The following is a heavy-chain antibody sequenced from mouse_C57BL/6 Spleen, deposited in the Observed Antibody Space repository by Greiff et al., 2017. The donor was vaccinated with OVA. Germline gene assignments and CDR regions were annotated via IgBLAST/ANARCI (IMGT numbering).Heavy chain of an antibody. Sequence: EVKVVESGGGLVKPGGSLKLSCAASGFTFSDYGMHWVRQAPEKGLEWVAYISSGSSTIYYADTVKGRFTISRDNAKNTLFLQMTSLRSEDTAMYYCARDGEGYFDYWGQGTTLTVSS. J-gene: IGHJ2*01. CDR2: ISSGSSTI. CDR3: ARDGEGYFDY. D-gene: IGHD1-2*01. CDR1: GFTFSDYG. V-gene: IGHV5-17*01.